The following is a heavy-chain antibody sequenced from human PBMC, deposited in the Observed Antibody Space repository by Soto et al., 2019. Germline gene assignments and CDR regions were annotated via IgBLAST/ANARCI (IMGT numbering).Heavy chain of an antibody. CDR2: IKSKTDGGTT. CDR3: ATDAPKPRNPPTHYFDY. CDR1: GFTFSNAW. J-gene: IGHJ4*02. D-gene: IGHD2-15*01. Sequence: EVQLVESGGGLVKPGGSLRLSCAASGFTFSNAWMSWVRQAPGKGLEWVGRIKSKTDGGTTDYAAPVKGRFTISRDDSKNTLYLQMNSLKTEDTAVYYCATDAPKPRNPPTHYFDYWGRGTLVTVSS. V-gene: IGHV3-15*01.